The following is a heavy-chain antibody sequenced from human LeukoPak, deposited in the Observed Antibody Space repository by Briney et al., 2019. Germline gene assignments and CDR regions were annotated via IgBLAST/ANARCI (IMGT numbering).Heavy chain of an antibody. J-gene: IGHJ6*03. D-gene: IGHD1-1*01. CDR3: ASWAYNFYYYYYMDV. V-gene: IGHV1-2*02. CDR2: INTNSGST. Sequence: ASMKVSCKASGHIFSGYYMHWVRQAPEQGLEWMAWINTNSGSTKYAQKFQGRVTLTWDTSSSTVYMELNSLRFDDTATYYCASWAYNFYYYYYMDVWGKGTTVTVSS. CDR1: GHIFSGYY.